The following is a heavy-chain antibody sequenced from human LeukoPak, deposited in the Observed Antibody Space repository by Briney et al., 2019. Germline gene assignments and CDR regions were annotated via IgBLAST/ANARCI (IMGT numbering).Heavy chain of an antibody. J-gene: IGHJ4*02. Sequence: PGGSLRLSCVASGFTFSYYEMNWVRQAPGKGLEWVSYISSSGSTMYYADSVKGRFTISRDNAKNTLHLQMTSLRAEDTAVYYCARGGPDSSDYSSLFDYWGRGILVTVSS. CDR2: ISSSGSTM. D-gene: IGHD3-22*01. V-gene: IGHV3-48*03. CDR1: GFTFSYYE. CDR3: ARGGPDSSDYSSLFDY.